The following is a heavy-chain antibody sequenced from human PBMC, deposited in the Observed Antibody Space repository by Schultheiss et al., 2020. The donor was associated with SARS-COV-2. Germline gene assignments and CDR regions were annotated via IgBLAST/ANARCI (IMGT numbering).Heavy chain of an antibody. D-gene: IGHD3-3*01. CDR2: IYYSGST. CDR3: ARVAHYVSYYDFWSAKVWFDP. Sequence: SETLSLTCTVSGGSISSSSYYWGWIRQPPGKGLEWIGYIYYSGSTNYNPSLKSRVTISVDTSKNQFSLKLSSVTAADTAVYYCARVAHYVSYYDFWSAKVWFDPWGQGTLVTVSS. CDR1: GGSISSSSYY. J-gene: IGHJ5*02. V-gene: IGHV4-61*05.